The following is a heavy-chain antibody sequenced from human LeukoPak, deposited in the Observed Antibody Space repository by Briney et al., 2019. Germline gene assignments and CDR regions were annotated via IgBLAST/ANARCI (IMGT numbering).Heavy chain of an antibody. CDR1: GFTFSSYA. V-gene: IGHV3-30-3*01. D-gene: IGHD3-10*01. J-gene: IGHJ4*02. Sequence: GRSLRLSCAASGFTFSSYAMHWVRQAPGKGLEWVAVISYDGSNKYYAGSVKGRFTISRDNSKNTLYLQMNSLRAEDTAVYYCAREAEDTGRSYYFDYWGQGTLVTVSS. CDR3: AREAEDTGRSYYFDY. CDR2: ISYDGSNK.